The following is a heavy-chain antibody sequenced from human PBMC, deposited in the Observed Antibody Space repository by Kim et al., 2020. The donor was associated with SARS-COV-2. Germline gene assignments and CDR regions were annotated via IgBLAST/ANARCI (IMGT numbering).Heavy chain of an antibody. CDR3: AKEGGWVLGNAFDI. D-gene: IGHD6-19*01. V-gene: IGHV3-30*18. J-gene: IGHJ3*02. CDR1: GFTFSSYG. Sequence: GGSLRLSCAASGFTFSSYGMERVRQAPGKGLEWVAVISYDGSNKYYADSVKGRFTISRDNSKNTLYLQMNGLRAEDTAVYYCAKEGGWVLGNAFDIWGQG. CDR2: ISYDGSNK.